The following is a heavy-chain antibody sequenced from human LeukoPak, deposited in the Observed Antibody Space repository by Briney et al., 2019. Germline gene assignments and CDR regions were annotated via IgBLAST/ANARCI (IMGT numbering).Heavy chain of an antibody. V-gene: IGHV4-34*01. Sequence: SETLSLTCAVYGGSFSGYYWSWIRQPPGKGLEWIGEINHSGSTNYNPSLKSRVTISVDTSKNQFSLKPSSVTAADTAVYYCARDSSIAVAGLNAFDPWGQGTLVTVSS. J-gene: IGHJ5*02. D-gene: IGHD6-19*01. CDR1: GGSFSGYY. CDR2: INHSGST. CDR3: ARDSSIAVAGLNAFDP.